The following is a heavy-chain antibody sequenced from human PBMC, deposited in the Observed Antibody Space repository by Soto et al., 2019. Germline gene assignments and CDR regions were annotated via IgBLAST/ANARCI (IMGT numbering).Heavy chain of an antibody. J-gene: IGHJ6*02. D-gene: IGHD6-6*01. CDR1: GGSFTGHV. Sequence: QVQLVQSGAEVKKPGSSVKVSCKASGGSFTGHVISWVRQAPGQGLEWMGGIIPIFGTVNYAQKVQGRVTITADESTSTAYMELSSLRSEDTAVYYCARENSIASLSYYYGMDVWGQGTTVTVSS. CDR2: IIPIFGTV. V-gene: IGHV1-69*01. CDR3: ARENSIASLSYYYGMDV.